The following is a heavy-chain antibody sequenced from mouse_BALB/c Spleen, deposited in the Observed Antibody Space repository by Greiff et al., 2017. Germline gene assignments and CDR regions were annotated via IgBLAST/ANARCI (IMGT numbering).Heavy chain of an antibody. CDR2: INPNNGGT. D-gene: IGHD1-2*01. CDR1: GYTFTDYN. CDR3: ARGLRLKNAMDY. Sequence: EVQLQQSGPELVKPGASVKIPCKASGYTFTDYNMDWVKQSHGKSLEWIGDINPNNGGTIYNQKFKGKATLTVDKSSSTAYMQLKSLTSEDSAVYYCARGLRLKNAMDYWGQGTSVTVSS. J-gene: IGHJ4*01. V-gene: IGHV1-18*01.